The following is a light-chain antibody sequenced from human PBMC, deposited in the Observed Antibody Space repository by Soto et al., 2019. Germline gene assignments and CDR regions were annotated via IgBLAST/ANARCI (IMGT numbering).Light chain of an antibody. J-gene: IGKJ4*01. Sequence: EIVLTQSPAILSLSPGERATLSCRASQSVGNFLVWYQQKPGQAPRLLIYDASTRVTGIPARFSGSGSGTDFTLTISSLEPEDFAVYYCQQRSRWPPLTVGGGTRVDIK. CDR1: QSVGNF. V-gene: IGKV3-11*01. CDR2: DAS. CDR3: QQRSRWPPLT.